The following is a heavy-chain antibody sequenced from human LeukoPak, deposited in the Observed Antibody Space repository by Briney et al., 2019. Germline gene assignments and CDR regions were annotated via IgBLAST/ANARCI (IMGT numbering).Heavy chain of an antibody. CDR1: GVTLSNYA. V-gene: IGHV3-23*01. Sequence: PGGSLRLSCVASGVTLSNYAMSWARQAPGKGLEWVSGISSSGSGGNTYYADSVKGRFTISRDNSKNTLYLQMNSLRAEDTAVYYCARAPWGYSYGYGGDYFDYWGQGTLVTVSS. D-gene: IGHD5-18*01. CDR3: ARAPWGYSYGYGGDYFDY. CDR2: ISSSGSGGNT. J-gene: IGHJ4*02.